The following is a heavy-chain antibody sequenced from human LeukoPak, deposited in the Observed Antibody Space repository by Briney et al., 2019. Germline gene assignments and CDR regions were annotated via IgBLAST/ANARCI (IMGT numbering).Heavy chain of an antibody. J-gene: IGHJ4*02. V-gene: IGHV4-34*01. D-gene: IGHD3-10*01. CDR2: INHSGST. Sequence: SETLSLTCAVYGGSFSGDYWSWFRQPPGKGLEWIGEINHSGSTNYNPSLESRVTISVDTSKNQFSLNLRSVTAADTAVYYCARHTRSGSYYDYWGQGTLVTVSS. CDR3: ARHTRSGSYYDY. CDR1: GGSFSGDY.